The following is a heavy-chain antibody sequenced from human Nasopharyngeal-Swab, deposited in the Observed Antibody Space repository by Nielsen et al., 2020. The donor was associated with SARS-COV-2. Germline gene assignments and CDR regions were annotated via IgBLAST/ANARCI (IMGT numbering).Heavy chain of an antibody. V-gene: IGHV3-21*01. CDR3: ARDRYFYDSGSYNPDY. CDR2: IGNSNEYI. Sequence: GASLKISCAASGFSFSPYIMNWVRRAPGKGLEWVSSIGNSNEYIFYADSVKGRFTISRDNAKDTLYLQMDGLRVEDTAMYYCARDRYFYDSGSYNPDYWGQGTLVTVSS. CDR1: GFSFSPYI. J-gene: IGHJ4*02. D-gene: IGHD3-22*01.